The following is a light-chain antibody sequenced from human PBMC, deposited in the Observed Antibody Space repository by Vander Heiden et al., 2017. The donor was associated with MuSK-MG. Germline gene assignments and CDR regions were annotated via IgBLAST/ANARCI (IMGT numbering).Light chain of an antibody. V-gene: IGLV2-14*01. CDR2: EVS. CDR1: SSDVGGYNY. CDR3: SSYTSRSTRV. J-gene: IGLJ3*02. Sequence: QSALTQPASVSGSPGQSITISCTGTSSDVGGYNYVSWYQQHTGKAPKLMIYEVSNRPSGVSNRFSGSKSGNTASLTISGLQAEDEADYYCSSYTSRSTRVFGGGTKLTVL.